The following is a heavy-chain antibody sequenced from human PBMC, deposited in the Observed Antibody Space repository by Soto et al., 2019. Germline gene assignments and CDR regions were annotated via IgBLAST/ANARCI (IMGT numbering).Heavy chain of an antibody. CDR2: ISYDGSNK. D-gene: IGHD1-26*01. J-gene: IGHJ4*02. Sequence: PGVSLRLSCAASGFTFSSYAMHWVRQAPGKGLEWVAVISYDGSNKYYADSVKGRFTISRDNSKNTLYLQMNSLRAEDTAVYYCARDGAPYSGSYYGGYWGQGTLVTVSS. CDR1: GFTFSSYA. CDR3: ARDGAPYSGSYYGGY. V-gene: IGHV3-30-3*01.